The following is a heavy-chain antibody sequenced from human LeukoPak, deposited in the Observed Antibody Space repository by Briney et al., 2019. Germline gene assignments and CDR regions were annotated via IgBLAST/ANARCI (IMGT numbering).Heavy chain of an antibody. J-gene: IGHJ4*02. V-gene: IGHV3-53*01. D-gene: IGHD6-19*01. CDR1: GFSVSTNY. CDR2: ISGSGGST. Sequence: GGSLRLSCAASGFSVSTNYMSWVRQAPGKGLEWVSAISGSGGSTYYADSVKGRFTISRDNSKNTLYLQMNSLRAEDTAVYYCAREGLSSGPAGGFDYWGQGTLVTVSS. CDR3: AREGLSSGPAGGFDY.